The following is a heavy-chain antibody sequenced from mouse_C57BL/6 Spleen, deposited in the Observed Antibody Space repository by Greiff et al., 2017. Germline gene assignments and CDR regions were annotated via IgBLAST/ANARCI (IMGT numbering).Heavy chain of an antibody. CDR2: ISDGGSYT. J-gene: IGHJ3*01. D-gene: IGHD2-4*01. Sequence: EVQVVESGGGLVKPGGSLKLSCAASGFTFSSYAMSWVRQTPEKRLEWVATISDGGSYTYYPDNVKGRFTISRDNAKNNLYLQMSHLKSEDTAMYYCARDTYYYEGFAYWGQGTLVTVSA. CDR1: GFTFSSYA. CDR3: ARDTYYYEGFAY. V-gene: IGHV5-4*01.